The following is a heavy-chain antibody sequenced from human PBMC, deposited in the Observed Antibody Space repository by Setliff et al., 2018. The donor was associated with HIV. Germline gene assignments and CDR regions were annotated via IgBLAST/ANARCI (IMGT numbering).Heavy chain of an antibody. J-gene: IGHJ5*02. CDR1: GYSINSDFY. V-gene: IGHV4-38-2*01. D-gene: IGHD4-17*01. CDR3: ARTWLHYGADIPRFDP. Sequence: SETLSLTCVVSGYSINSDFYWGWLRQPPGMGLESPGRGLEWIGHIYHSGSTYYNPSLNSRVTMSIDMSKDQFSLSLTSVTAADTAIYYCARTWLHYGADIPRFDPWGQGVLVPSPQ. CDR2: IYHSGST.